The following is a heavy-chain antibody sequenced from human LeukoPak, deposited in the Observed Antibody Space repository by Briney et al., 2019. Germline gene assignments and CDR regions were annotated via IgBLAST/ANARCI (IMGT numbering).Heavy chain of an antibody. Sequence: GRSLRLSCAASGFTFSSYAMHWVRQAPGKGLEWVAVISYDGSNKYYADSVKGRFTTSRDNSKNTLYLQMNSLRAEDTAVYYCARDKDGVITRYFDYWGQGTLVTVSS. CDR3: ARDKDGVITRYFDY. CDR2: ISYDGSNK. D-gene: IGHD3-22*01. V-gene: IGHV3-30-3*01. CDR1: GFTFSSYA. J-gene: IGHJ4*02.